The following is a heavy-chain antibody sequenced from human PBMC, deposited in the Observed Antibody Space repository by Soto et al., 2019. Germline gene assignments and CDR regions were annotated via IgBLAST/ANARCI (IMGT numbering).Heavy chain of an antibody. CDR1: GDSVSSDRAC. CDR2: TYYRSKWYN. J-gene: IGHJ5*02. V-gene: IGHV6-1*01. CDR3: ARTDITPRPNWFAP. Sequence: SQTLALTCGVSGDSVSSDRACGNWIKQSPSRGLQWLGRTYYRSKWYNDYAVSVKSRITINPDTSKNQFSLQLNSVTPEDTAVYYCARTDITPRPNWFAPLGQGTLVTVSS. D-gene: IGHD1-20*01.